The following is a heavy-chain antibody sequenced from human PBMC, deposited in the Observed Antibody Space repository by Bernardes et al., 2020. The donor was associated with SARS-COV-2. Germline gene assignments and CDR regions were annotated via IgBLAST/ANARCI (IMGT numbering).Heavy chain of an antibody. J-gene: IGHJ4*02. Sequence: PGQGLEWMGWMYPISGGTNYAQKFRGRVTMTRDTSISTAYMELNSLNSDDTAVYFCASVTYSSGSDFDYWGQGTLVIVSS. D-gene: IGHD3-22*01. CDR2: MYPISGGT. CDR3: ASVTYSSGSDFDY. V-gene: IGHV1-2*02.